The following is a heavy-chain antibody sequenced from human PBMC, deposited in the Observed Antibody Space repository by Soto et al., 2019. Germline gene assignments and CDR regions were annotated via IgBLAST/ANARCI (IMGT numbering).Heavy chain of an antibody. V-gene: IGHV4-59*01. CDR2: FYYTGST. Sequence: SETLSLTCTVSGGFLSGYYWNWIRQAPGKGLEWIGYFYYTGSTKYNPSLSGRVTISVDTSKSQFFLNLTSITAADTAVYYCATADYLRHIDLWGRGTLVTVSS. D-gene: IGHD4-17*01. CDR3: ATADYLRHIDL. CDR1: GGFLSGYY. J-gene: IGHJ2*01.